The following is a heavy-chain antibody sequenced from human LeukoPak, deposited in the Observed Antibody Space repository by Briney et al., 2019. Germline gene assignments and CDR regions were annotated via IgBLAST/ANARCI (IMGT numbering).Heavy chain of an antibody. D-gene: IGHD3-3*01. Sequence: GGSLRLSCAASGFTFSSSWMTWVRQAPGKGLEWVAHINEDGSDKYYVDSVTGRFSISRDNTKNSLYLQMSSLRAEDTAVYYCATWSNACEFDYWGQGTLVSVSS. CDR1: GFTFSSSW. J-gene: IGHJ4*02. CDR3: ATWSNACEFDY. V-gene: IGHV3-7*05. CDR2: INEDGSDK.